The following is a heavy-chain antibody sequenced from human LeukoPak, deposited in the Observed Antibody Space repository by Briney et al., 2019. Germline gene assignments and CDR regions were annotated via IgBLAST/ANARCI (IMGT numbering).Heavy chain of an antibody. CDR1: GFTFSNYW. CDR2: IKEDGSDK. J-gene: IGHJ3*02. V-gene: IGHV3-7*01. Sequence: GGSLRLSCAASGFTFSNYWMNWVRQAPGKGLEWVANIKEDGSDKYYVDSVKGRFSIPKDNAKNSLYLQMNSLRVEDTAVYYCARYGSSLSLAFDIWGQGTMVTVSS. D-gene: IGHD6-13*01. CDR3: ARYGSSLSLAFDI.